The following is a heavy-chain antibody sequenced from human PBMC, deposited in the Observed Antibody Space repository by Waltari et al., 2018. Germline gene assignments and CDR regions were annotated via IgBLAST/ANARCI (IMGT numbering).Heavy chain of an antibody. J-gene: IGHJ4*02. V-gene: IGHV3-48*03. CDR1: GFTFSSYE. Sequence: EVQLVESGGGLVQPGGSLRLSCAASGFTFSSYEMNWVRQAPGKGLEWVSYISSSGSTIYYADSGKGRFTISRDNAKNSLYLQMNSLRAEDTAVYYCARAEAPFWSGYFGGYYFDYWGQGTLVTVSS. D-gene: IGHD3-3*01. CDR3: ARAEAPFWSGYFGGYYFDY. CDR2: ISSSGSTI.